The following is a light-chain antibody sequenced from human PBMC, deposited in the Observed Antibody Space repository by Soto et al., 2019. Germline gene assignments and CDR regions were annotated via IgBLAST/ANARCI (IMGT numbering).Light chain of an antibody. CDR3: QQSDNTPWT. CDR1: QSISSY. V-gene: IGKV1-39*01. CDR2: EAS. Sequence: IQMTQSPSSLSASVGDRVTITCRASQSISSYLNWYQQKPGKAPKLLIYEASSLQSGVPSRFSGSGSGTDFTLTISSLQPEDFATYYCQQSDNTPWTFGQGTKVDIK. J-gene: IGKJ1*01.